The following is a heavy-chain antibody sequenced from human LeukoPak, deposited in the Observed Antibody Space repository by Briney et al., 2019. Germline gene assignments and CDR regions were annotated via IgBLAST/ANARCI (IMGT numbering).Heavy chain of an antibody. CDR2: ISGSGGST. D-gene: IGHD7-27*01. J-gene: IGHJ4*02. CDR3: ARIQTGDFDY. V-gene: IGHV3-23*01. Sequence: GGSLRLSCAASGFTFSSYAMSWVRQAPGKGLEWVSAISGSGGSTYYADSVKGRFTISRDNAKNSLYLQMNSLRAEDTAVYYCARIQTGDFDYWGQGTLVTVSS. CDR1: GFTFSSYA.